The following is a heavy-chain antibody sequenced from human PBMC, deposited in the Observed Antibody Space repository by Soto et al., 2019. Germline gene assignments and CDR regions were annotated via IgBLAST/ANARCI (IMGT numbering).Heavy chain of an antibody. J-gene: IGHJ6*02. Sequence: QITLKESGPTLVKPTQTLTLTCTFSGFSVSTSGVGVAWIRQSPGKALEWLALIYWDNDKRYSPFLQSRVTITKDTSKSQVVLTMTNMATVDTATYYCAHKGGRGAGMDVWGQGTTVTVS. CDR1: GFSVSTSGVG. CDR2: IYWDNDK. V-gene: IGHV2-5*02. CDR3: AHKGGRGAGMDV. D-gene: IGHD2-15*01.